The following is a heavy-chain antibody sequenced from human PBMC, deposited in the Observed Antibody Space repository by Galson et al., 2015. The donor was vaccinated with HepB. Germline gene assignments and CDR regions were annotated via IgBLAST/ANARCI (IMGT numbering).Heavy chain of an antibody. D-gene: IGHD3-10*01. J-gene: IGHJ4*02. Sequence: SETLSLTCAVYGGSFSGYYWSWIRQPPGKGLEWIGEINHSGSTNYNPSLKSRVTISVDTSKNQFSLKLSSVTAADTAVYYCARGITMVQGNTGPFDYWGQGTLVTVSS. CDR1: GGSFSGYY. CDR2: INHSGST. V-gene: IGHV4-34*01. CDR3: ARGITMVQGNTGPFDY.